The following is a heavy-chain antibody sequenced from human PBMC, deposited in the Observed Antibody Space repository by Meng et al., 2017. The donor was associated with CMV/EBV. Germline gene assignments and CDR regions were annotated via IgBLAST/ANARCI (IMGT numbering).Heavy chain of an antibody. CDR3: ARGRVSTWYGTSYYYYGMDV. Sequence: SQTLSLTCAVYGGSFSGSYWSWIRHPPGKGLEWIGEINHSGSTNYNPSLKSRVTISVDTSKNQFSLKLSSVTAADTAVYYCARGRVSTWYGTSYYYYGMDVWGQGTTVTVSS. V-gene: IGHV4-34*01. CDR1: GGSFSGSY. D-gene: IGHD6-13*01. CDR2: INHSGST. J-gene: IGHJ6*02.